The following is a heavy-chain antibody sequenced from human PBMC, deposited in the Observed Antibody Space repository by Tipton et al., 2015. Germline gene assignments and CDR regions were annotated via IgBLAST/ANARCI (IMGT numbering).Heavy chain of an antibody. D-gene: IGHD1-26*01. CDR2: IYYSGNT. CDR3: ARGTGGSYWAKRFDS. V-gene: IGHV4-39*01. J-gene: IGHJ4*02. Sequence: TLSLTCTLSGGSSSNYYWGWIRQPPGKGLELVGSIYYSGNTYYNPSLKSRATTSVDTSNNQFSLRLSSVTAADTAVYYCARGTGGSYWAKRFDSWGQGTLVTVSS. CDR1: GGSSSNYY.